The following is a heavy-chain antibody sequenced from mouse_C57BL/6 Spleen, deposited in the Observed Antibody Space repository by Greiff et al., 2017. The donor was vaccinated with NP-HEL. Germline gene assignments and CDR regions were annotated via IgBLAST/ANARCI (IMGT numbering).Heavy chain of an antibody. D-gene: IGHD2-1*01. CDR3: TRCYGSYFDY. J-gene: IGHJ2*01. CDR1: GYTFTDYE. Sequence: VKLQESGAELVRPGASVTLSCKASGYTFTDYEMHWVKQTPVHGLEWIGAIDPETGGTAYNQKFKGKAILTADKSSSTAYMELRSLTSEDSAVYYCTRCYGSYFDYWGQGTTLTVSS. CDR2: IDPETGGT. V-gene: IGHV1-15*01.